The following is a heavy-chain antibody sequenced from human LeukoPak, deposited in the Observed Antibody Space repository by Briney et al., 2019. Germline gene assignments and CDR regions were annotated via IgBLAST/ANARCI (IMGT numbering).Heavy chain of an antibody. Sequence: HPGGSLRLSCAASGFTFSSYAMTWVRQAPGKGLEWVSAIGGGGGDPYYADSVKGRFTIPRDNSKNTMYLQMNSLRVEDTAVYYCAKNGGNSYGTGHFDHWGQGILVTVSS. V-gene: IGHV3-23*01. CDR1: GFTFSSYA. CDR2: IGGGGGDP. D-gene: IGHD5-18*01. J-gene: IGHJ4*02. CDR3: AKNGGNSYGTGHFDH.